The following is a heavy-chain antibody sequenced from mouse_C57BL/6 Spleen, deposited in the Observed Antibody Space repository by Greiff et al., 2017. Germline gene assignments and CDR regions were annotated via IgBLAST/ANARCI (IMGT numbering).Heavy chain of an antibody. CDR2: IYPGDGDT. Sequence: SGAELVKPGASVKISCKASGYAFSSYWMNWVKQRPGKGLEWIGQIYPGDGDTNYNGKFKGKATLTADKSSSTAYMQLSSLTSEDSAVYFCARKGTTVVAPNFDYWGQGTTLTVSS. V-gene: IGHV1-80*01. J-gene: IGHJ2*01. CDR3: ARKGTTVVAPNFDY. D-gene: IGHD1-1*01. CDR1: GYAFSSYW.